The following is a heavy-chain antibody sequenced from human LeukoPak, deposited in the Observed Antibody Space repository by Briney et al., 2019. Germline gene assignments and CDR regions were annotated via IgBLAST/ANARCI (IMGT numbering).Heavy chain of an antibody. D-gene: IGHD4-23*01. V-gene: IGHV3-74*01. J-gene: IGHJ4*02. CDR3: ARGRPHGNDY. CDR2: IASDGSST. CDR1: GFTFSSYW. Sequence: GGSLRLSCAASGFTFSSYWMNWVRQAPGKGLVWVSRIASDGSSTTYADSVKGRFSISRDNAKNTLYLQMNSLRVEDTAVYCCARGRPHGNDYWGQGTLVTVSS.